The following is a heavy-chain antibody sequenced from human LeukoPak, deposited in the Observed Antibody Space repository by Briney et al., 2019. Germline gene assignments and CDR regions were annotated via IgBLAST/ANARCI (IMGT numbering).Heavy chain of an antibody. CDR1: GFTLSSFW. Sequence: GGTLRLSCAASGFTLSSFWMHWVRQVPGKELVWVSRINSAGSTTNYADSVMGRFTISRDNAKNTVYLQRNSLRAEDTAVYYCVRPFDNYVPLGYWGQGALVTVSS. D-gene: IGHD4-11*01. J-gene: IGHJ4*02. V-gene: IGHV3-74*01. CDR2: INSAGSTT. CDR3: VRPFDNYVPLGY.